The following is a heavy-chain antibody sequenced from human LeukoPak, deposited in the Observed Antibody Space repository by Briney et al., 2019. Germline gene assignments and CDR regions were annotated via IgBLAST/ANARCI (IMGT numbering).Heavy chain of an antibody. J-gene: IGHJ4*02. CDR1: GGSISSYY. D-gene: IGHD6-13*01. V-gene: IGHV4-59*01. CDR2: ICYSGST. CDR3: ARGIAAAALYYFDY. Sequence: PSETLSLTCTVSGGSISSYYWSWIRQPPGKGLEWIGYICYSGSTNYNPSLKSRVTISVDTSKNQFSLKLSSVTAADTAVYYCARGIAAAALYYFDYWGQGTLVTVSS.